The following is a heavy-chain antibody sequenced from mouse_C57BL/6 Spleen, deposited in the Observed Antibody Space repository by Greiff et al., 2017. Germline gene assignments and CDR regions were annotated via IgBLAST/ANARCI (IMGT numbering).Heavy chain of an antibody. CDR2: INPNNGGT. Sequence: EVQLQQSGPELVKPGASVKIPCKASGYTFTDYNMDWVKQSHGKSLEWIGDINPNNGGTIYNQKFKGKATLTVDKSSSTAYMELRSLTSEDTAVYYCAVLSYYSNDDAMDYWGQGTSVTVSS. CDR3: AVLSYYSNDDAMDY. D-gene: IGHD2-5*01. V-gene: IGHV1-18*01. J-gene: IGHJ4*01. CDR1: GYTFTDYN.